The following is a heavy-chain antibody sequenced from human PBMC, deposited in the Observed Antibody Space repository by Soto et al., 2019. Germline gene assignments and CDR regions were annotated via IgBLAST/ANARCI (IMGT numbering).Heavy chain of an antibody. Sequence: GGSLRLSCAASGFTVSSNYMSWVRQAPGKGLEWVSVLYSGGSTYYADSVKGRFTISRDNPKNTLYLQMNSLRAEDTAVYYCARGPRGAHDAFDIWGQGTMVTVSS. J-gene: IGHJ3*02. CDR2: LYSGGST. V-gene: IGHV3-66*01. CDR3: ARGPRGAHDAFDI. CDR1: GFTVSSNY.